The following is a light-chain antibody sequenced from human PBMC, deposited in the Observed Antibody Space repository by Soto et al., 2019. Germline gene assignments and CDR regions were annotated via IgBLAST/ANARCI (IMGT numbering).Light chain of an antibody. CDR2: ATS. V-gene: IGKV3-20*01. CDR3: QQYATAPYT. Sequence: ETVLTQSPGTLSLSPGEGATLSCRASQSVDSRYLAWYQQRPGQAPRLLISATSTRASGIPDRFSGSGSGTDFTLTISRLEPEDFAVYYCQQYATAPYTFGRGTKLEF. CDR1: QSVDSRY. J-gene: IGKJ2*01.